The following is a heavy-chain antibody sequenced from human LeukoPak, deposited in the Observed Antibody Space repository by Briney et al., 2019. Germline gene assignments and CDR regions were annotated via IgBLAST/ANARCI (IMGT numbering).Heavy chain of an antibody. Sequence: GGSLRLSCAASGFTFSSYAMNWIRQAPGKGLEWVSYISSSGSFTNYADSVKGRFTISRDNAKNSLYLQMNSLRAEDTAVYYCARGRYSYDYWGQGTLVTVSS. J-gene: IGHJ4*02. CDR3: ARGRYSYDY. V-gene: IGHV3-21*05. D-gene: IGHD5-18*01. CDR1: GFTFSSYA. CDR2: ISSSGSFT.